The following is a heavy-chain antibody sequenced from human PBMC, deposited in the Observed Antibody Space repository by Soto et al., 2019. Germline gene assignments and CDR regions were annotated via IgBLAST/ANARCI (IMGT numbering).Heavy chain of an antibody. D-gene: IGHD6-13*01. J-gene: IGHJ6*02. CDR2: IKQDGSEK. CDR1: GFTFSSYW. V-gene: IGHV3-7*01. CDR3: ARDWKRGSWYYYYGMDV. Sequence: VGSLRLSCAASGFTFSSYWMSWVRQAPGKGLEWVANIKQDGSEKYYVDSVKGRFTISRDNAKNSLYLQMNSLRAEDTAVYYCARDWKRGSWYYYYGMDVWGQGTTVTVSS.